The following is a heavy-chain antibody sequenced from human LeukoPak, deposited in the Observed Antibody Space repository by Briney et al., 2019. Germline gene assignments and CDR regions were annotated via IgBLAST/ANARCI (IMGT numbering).Heavy chain of an antibody. CDR2: ISSSSSYI. V-gene: IGHV3-21*04. D-gene: IGHD6-19*01. CDR1: AFIFSGHW. J-gene: IGHJ1*01. Sequence: GGSLRLSCEGSAFIFSGHWMNWVRQAPGKGLEWVSSISSSSSYIYYADSVKGRFTISRDNANNFLYLQMNSLRAEDTALYYCARAYKDRSLAGKKEFFQHWGQGTLVTVSS. CDR3: ARAYKDRSLAGKKEFFQH.